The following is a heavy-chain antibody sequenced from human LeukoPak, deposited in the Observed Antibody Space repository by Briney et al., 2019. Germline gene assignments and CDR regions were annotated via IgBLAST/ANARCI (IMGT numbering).Heavy chain of an antibody. V-gene: IGHV1-18*01. CDR2: ISANNGNT. Sequence: ASVKVSCKASGYTFTSYGISWVRQAPGQGLEWMGWISANNGNTKYGQKLQGRVTMTTDTSTSTAYMELRSLRSDDTAVYYCARDSNVAYSSGWYPGYWDQGTLVTVSS. D-gene: IGHD6-19*01. CDR3: ARDSNVAYSSGWYPGY. J-gene: IGHJ4*02. CDR1: GYTFTSYG.